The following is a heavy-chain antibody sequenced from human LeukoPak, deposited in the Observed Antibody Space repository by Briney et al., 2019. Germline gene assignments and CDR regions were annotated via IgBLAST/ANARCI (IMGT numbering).Heavy chain of an antibody. CDR3: ARDSYSGYDTPFDY. CDR2: IKQDGSEK. CDR1: GFTFSSYW. D-gene: IGHD5-12*01. V-gene: IGHV3-7*01. J-gene: IGHJ4*02. Sequence: GGSLRLSRAASGFTFSSYWMSWVRQAPGKGLEWVANIKQDGSEKYYVDSVKGRFTISRDNAKNSLYLQMNSLRAEDTAVYYCARDSYSGYDTPFDYWGQGTLVTVSS.